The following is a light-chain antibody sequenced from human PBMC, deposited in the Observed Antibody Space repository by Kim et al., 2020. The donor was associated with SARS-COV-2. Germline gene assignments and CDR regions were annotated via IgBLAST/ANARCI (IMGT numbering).Light chain of an antibody. CDR2: DTS. J-gene: IGLJ1*01. V-gene: IGLV7-46*01. CDR1: TGAVTSGHY. CDR3: LLSYSGGRGV. Sequence: QAVVTQEPSRSVSPGGTVTLTCGSSTGAVTSGHYPYWFQQKPGQAPRTLIYDTSKKHSWTPARFSGSLLGGKAALTLSGAQPEDEAEYYCLLSYSGGRGVFGAGTKVTVL.